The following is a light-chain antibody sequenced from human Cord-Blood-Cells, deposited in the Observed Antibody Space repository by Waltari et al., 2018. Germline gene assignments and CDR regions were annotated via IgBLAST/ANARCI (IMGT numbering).Light chain of an antibody. V-gene: IGKV1-39*01. CDR2: AAS. Sequence: DIQMTQSPSSLSASVGDRVNITCRASQSISSYLNWYQQKPGQAPKLLIYAASSLQSGVPSRFSGSGSGTDFTLTISSLQPEDFATYYCQQSYSTPWTFGQGTKVEIK. J-gene: IGKJ1*01. CDR1: QSISSY. CDR3: QQSYSTPWT.